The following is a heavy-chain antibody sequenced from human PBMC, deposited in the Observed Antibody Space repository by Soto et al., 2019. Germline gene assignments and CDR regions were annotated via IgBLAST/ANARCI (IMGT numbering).Heavy chain of an antibody. Sequence: GGSLRLSCAASGFTFSSYSMNWVRQAPGKGLEWVSYISSSCSTIYYADSVKGRFTISRDIAKNSLYLQMNSLRAEDTAVYYCARGGRHYYYYMDVWGKGTTVTVSS. V-gene: IGHV3-48*01. J-gene: IGHJ6*03. CDR2: ISSSCSTI. CDR1: GFTFSSYS. D-gene: IGHD6-25*01. CDR3: ARGGRHYYYYMDV.